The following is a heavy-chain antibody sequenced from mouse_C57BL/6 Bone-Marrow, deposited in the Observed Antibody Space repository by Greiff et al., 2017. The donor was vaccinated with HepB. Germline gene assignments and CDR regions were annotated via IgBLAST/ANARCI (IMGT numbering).Heavy chain of an antibody. V-gene: IGHV5-4*01. CDR1: GFTFSSYA. CDR2: ISDGGSYT. Sequence: EVQVVESGGGLVKPGGSLKLSCAASGFTFSSYAMSWVRQTPEKRLEWVATISDGGSYTYYPDNVKGRFTISRDNAKNNLYLQMSHLKSEDTAMYYCARDQGVDYWGQGTTLTVSS. D-gene: IGHD3-2*02. CDR3: ARDQGVDY. J-gene: IGHJ2*01.